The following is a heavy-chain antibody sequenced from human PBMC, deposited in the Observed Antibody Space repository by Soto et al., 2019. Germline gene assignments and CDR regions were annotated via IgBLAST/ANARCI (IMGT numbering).Heavy chain of an antibody. J-gene: IGHJ6*02. D-gene: IGHD3-10*01. Sequence: PGECLKISCQGSGYSFANYWIAWVRQMPGKGLEWVGVIYPGDSDTRYSPSFRGQVTISADKSISHVYLQWSSLKASDTAMYYCARNRLRQYYYGMDVWGQGTTVTVSS. CDR3: ARNRLRQYYYGMDV. CDR2: IYPGDSDT. V-gene: IGHV5-51*01. CDR1: GYSFANYW.